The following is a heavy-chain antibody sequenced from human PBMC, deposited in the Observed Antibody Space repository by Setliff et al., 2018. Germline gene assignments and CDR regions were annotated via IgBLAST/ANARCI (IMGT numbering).Heavy chain of an antibody. CDR3: LRIRLVPHGHS. J-gene: IGHJ4*02. V-gene: IGHV4-61*09. Sequence: SYYWSWIRQPVGKGLEWIGHIYTRGSTNYNPSLRTRVSISVDTSKNHFSLRLSSVTAADTAVYYCLRIRLVPHGHSWGQGTLVTVSS. D-gene: IGHD2-15*01. CDR2: IYTRGST. CDR1: SYY.